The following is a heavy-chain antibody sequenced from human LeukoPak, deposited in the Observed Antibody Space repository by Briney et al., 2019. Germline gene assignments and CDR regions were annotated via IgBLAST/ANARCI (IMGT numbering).Heavy chain of an antibody. CDR2: MNPNSGNT. J-gene: IGHJ4*02. CDR3: AKDEQLQRLWELLGAFDY. CDR1: GYTFTSYD. V-gene: IGHV1-8*01. D-gene: IGHD1-26*01. Sequence: ASVKVSCKASGYTFTSYDINWVRQATGQGLEWMGWMNPNSGNTGYAQKFQGRVTMTRNTSISTAYMELSSLRAEDTAVYYCAKDEQLQRLWELLGAFDYWGQGTLVTVSS.